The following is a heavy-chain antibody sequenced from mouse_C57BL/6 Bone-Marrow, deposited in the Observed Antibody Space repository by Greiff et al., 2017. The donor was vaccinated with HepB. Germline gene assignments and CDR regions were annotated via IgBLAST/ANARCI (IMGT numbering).Heavy chain of an antibody. J-gene: IGHJ2*01. CDR3: AGSYSYYSSSSYTFDY. CDR2: IYPGDGDT. D-gene: IGHD1-1*01. V-gene: IGHV1-82*01. Sequence: QVQLQQSGPELVKPGASVKISCKASGYAFSSSWMNWVKQRPGKGLEWIGRIYPGDGDTNYNGKFKGKATLTADKSSSTAYMQLSSLTSEDSAVYYCAGSYSYYSSSSYTFDYWGQGTTLTVSS. CDR1: GYAFSSSW.